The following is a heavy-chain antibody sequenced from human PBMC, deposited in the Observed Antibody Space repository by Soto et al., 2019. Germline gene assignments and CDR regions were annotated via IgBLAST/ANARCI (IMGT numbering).Heavy chain of an antibody. Sequence: EVQLVESGGGLIQPGGSLRLSCAASGLTVSSSYMSWVRQAPGKGLEWVSTISGAGSTYYADSVKGRFTISRDDSKNTLYLQMSSLRADDTAIYYCAGDGGSSKIYYWGRVTLVTVSS. J-gene: IGHJ4*02. CDR2: ISGAGST. CDR3: AGDGGSSKIYY. V-gene: IGHV3-53*01. D-gene: IGHD1-26*01. CDR1: GLTVSSSY.